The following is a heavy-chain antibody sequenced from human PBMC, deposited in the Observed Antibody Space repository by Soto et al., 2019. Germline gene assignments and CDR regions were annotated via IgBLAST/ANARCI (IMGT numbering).Heavy chain of an antibody. J-gene: IGHJ4*02. CDR3: ATGNVDSMLEY. V-gene: IGHV4-4*02. CDR1: YGYVSTYDW. D-gene: IGHD3-3*01. CDR2: MFNSGGY. Sequence: SETLYLTCVVAYGYVSTYDWWSWVRQHPGKGLEWIGNMFNSGGYDYSPSLKSRVTISADCSKNHFSLRLTAVTAADTAVHYCATGNVDSMLEYWGQGTQVTVS.